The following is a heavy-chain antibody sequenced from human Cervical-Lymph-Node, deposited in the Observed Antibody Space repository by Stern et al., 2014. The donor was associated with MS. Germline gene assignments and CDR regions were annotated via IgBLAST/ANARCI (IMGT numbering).Heavy chain of an antibody. CDR1: GFIFDDYA. CDR3: TKGGESTSDS. V-gene: IGHV3-9*01. D-gene: IGHD4-17*01. J-gene: IGHJ4*02. Sequence: VQLVESGGGLVQPGRSLRLSCAASGFIFDDYAMHWVRPAPGKGLEWVSTISWNSAIIGYADSVKGRFTISRDNAKNSLDLHMDSLRAEYTAFYYCTKGGESTSDSWGQGTLVTVSS. CDR2: ISWNSAII.